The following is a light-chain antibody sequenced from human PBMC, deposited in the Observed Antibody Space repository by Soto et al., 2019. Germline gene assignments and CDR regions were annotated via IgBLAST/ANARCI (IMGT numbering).Light chain of an antibody. CDR1: SSDIGNYNY. J-gene: IGLJ1*01. CDR3: SSFTGISITYV. V-gene: IGLV2-14*01. Sequence: QSVRTQPSSLSGSPGQSITISCTGTSSDIGNYNYVSWYQQYPGKVPNLIIYEVSNRPSGVSNRFSGSKSGNTASLTISGLQAEDEADYYCSSFTGISITYVFGTGTKVTVL. CDR2: EVS.